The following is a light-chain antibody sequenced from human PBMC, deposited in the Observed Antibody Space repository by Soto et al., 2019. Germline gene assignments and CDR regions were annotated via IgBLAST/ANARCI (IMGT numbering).Light chain of an antibody. CDR3: SSYAGSSNV. V-gene: IGLV2-8*01. CDR1: STAIGGYNY. J-gene: IGLJ1*01. CDR2: EVT. Sequence: QSALTQPPSASGSPGQSVAISCTRASTAIGGYNYVSWYHQHPGKAPKPMIYEVTKRPPGGPDRFSGSKSGNTASLTVSGLQAEDEADYYCSSYAGSSNVFGTGTKVTVL.